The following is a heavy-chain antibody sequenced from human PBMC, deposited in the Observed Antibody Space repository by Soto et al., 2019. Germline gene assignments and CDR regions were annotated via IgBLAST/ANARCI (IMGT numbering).Heavy chain of an antibody. Sequence: QVQLVQSGAEVKKPGSSVKVSCKASGGTFSSYAISWVRQAPGQGLEWMGGIIPIFGTANYAQKFQGRVTITADESTSTADMDLSSLRSDDTALYYCANGITGNHYYGMDVWGQGTPVTVSS. CDR1: GGTFSSYA. CDR3: ANGITGNHYYGMDV. D-gene: IGHD1-20*01. J-gene: IGHJ6*02. V-gene: IGHV1-69*01. CDR2: IIPIFGTA.